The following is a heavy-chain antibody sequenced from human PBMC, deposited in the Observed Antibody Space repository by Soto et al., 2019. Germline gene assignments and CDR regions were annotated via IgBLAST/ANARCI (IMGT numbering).Heavy chain of an antibody. CDR1: GGSISSGDYY. V-gene: IGHV4-30-4*01. Sequence: PSETLSLTCTVSGGSISSGDYYWSWIRQPPGKGLEWIGYIYYSGNTYYNPSLKSRVTISVDTSKNQFSLKLSSVTAADTAVYYCARGAGWESGQLLIFSAISNWFDPWGQGTLVTVSS. J-gene: IGHJ5*02. D-gene: IGHD2-2*01. CDR3: ARGAGWESGQLLIFSAISNWFDP. CDR2: IYYSGNT.